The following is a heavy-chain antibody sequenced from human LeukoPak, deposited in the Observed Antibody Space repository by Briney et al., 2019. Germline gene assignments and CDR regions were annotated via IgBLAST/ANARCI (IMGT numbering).Heavy chain of an antibody. Sequence: PGGSLRLSCAASGFTFSSYAMSWVRQAPGKGLEWVSAISGSGGSTYYADSVKGRFTISRDNSKNTLYLQMNSLRAEDTAVYYCAKAGSGFGELYYIGHFDYWGQGTLVTVSS. V-gene: IGHV3-23*01. CDR1: GFTFSSYA. D-gene: IGHD3-10*01. CDR3: AKAGSGFGELYYIGHFDY. CDR2: ISGSGGST. J-gene: IGHJ4*02.